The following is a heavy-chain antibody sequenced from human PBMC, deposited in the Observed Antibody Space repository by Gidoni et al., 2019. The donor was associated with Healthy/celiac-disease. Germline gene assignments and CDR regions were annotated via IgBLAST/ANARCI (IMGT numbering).Heavy chain of an antibody. D-gene: IGHD5-18*01. CDR1: GVTYSAYY. V-gene: IGHV3-11*01. CDR3: ARDLVDTAIVFDY. Sequence: QVQLVESGGCLVKTGGSLRISCDASGVTYSAYYMSWIRKAPGKGLEWVSYISSSGSTIYYADSVKGRFTISRDNAKNSLYLQMNSLRAEDTAVYYCARDLVDTAIVFDYLCQGTLVTVSS. CDR2: ISSSGSTI. J-gene: IGHJ4*02.